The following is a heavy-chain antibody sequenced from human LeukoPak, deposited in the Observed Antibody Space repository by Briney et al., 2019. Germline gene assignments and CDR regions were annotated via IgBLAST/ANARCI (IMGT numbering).Heavy chain of an antibody. CDR2: IKQDGSGL. CDR3: ARDPGRTGFDY. J-gene: IGHJ4*02. V-gene: IGHV3-7*03. D-gene: IGHD1/OR15-1a*01. CDR1: GFTFSSYA. Sequence: HPGGSLRLSCAVSGFTFSSYAMHSVRQAPGKGLEWVANIKQDGSGLYYVESVKGRFTISRDNAKNSLYLRMTSLRAEDTAVYYCARDPGRTGFDYWGQGTLVTVSS.